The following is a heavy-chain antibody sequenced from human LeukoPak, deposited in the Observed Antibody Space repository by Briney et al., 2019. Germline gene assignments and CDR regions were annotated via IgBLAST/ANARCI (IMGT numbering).Heavy chain of an antibody. CDR1: GDSISSSSYY. Sequence: PSETLSLTCNVSGDSISSSSYYWSWIRVPPGNGLEWIGSIYYAGSTYYNPSLKSRVTISVDTSKNQFSLKLSSVTAADTAVYYCARVRSQFHDYGDYVQAFDIWGQGTMVTVSS. D-gene: IGHD4-17*01. CDR3: ARVRSQFHDYGDYVQAFDI. J-gene: IGHJ3*02. CDR2: IYYAGST. V-gene: IGHV4-39*07.